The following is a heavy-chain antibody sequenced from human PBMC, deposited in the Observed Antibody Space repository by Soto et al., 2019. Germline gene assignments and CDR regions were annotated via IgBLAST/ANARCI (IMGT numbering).Heavy chain of an antibody. CDR3: AREPDGSGSFYYYYYGMDV. D-gene: IGHD3-10*01. CDR1: GGSISSYY. J-gene: IGHJ6*02. V-gene: IGHV4-4*07. Sequence: LSLTCTVSGGSISSYYWSWIRQPAGKGLEWIGRIYTSGSTNYNPSLKSRVTMSVDTSKNQFSLKLSSVTAADTAVYYCAREPDGSGSFYYYYYGMDVWGQGTTVTVSS. CDR2: IYTSGST.